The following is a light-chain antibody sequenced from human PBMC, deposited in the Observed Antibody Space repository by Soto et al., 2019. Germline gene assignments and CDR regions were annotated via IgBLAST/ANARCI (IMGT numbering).Light chain of an antibody. J-gene: IGLJ3*02. CDR1: SGSVSTNDY. V-gene: IGLV8-61*01. CDR2: STN. CDR3: VLYMGSGIWM. Sequence: QTVVTQEPSFSVSPGGTVTLTCGLISGSVSTNDYPSWYQQTPGQAPRTLVDSTNIRSSGVPDRFSGSILGNKAALTITGAQTDDESNYYCVLYMGSGIWMFGGGTKVTVL.